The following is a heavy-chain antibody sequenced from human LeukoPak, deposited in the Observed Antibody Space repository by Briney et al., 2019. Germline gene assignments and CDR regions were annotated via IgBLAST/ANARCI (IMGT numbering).Heavy chain of an antibody. J-gene: IGHJ4*02. V-gene: IGHV3-23*01. CDR3: AKILGGTWLSDY. CDR1: RFTFSNYA. CDR2: ISGSGDDT. Sequence: GGSLRLSCVASRFTFSNYAMSWVRQAPGKGLEWVSTISGSGDDTYYADSVKGRCTISRDNSKNTLYLQMNSLRAGDTAVYYCAKILGGTWLSDYWGQGNLVIVSS. D-gene: IGHD1-26*01.